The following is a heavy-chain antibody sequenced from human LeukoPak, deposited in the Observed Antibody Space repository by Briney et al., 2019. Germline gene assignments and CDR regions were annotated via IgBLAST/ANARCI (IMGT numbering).Heavy chain of an antibody. Sequence: GSLLPSFAASGCAFSSYEMNWVRQAPGKGLEGVSYISSSGSTIYYPDSLKARFTITRDNDKNSLYLQTNSLTAEDTAVYYCAREAMAGEFDPWGQGTLVTVSS. D-gene: IGHD5-24*01. CDR3: AREAMAGEFDP. CDR1: GCAFSSYE. J-gene: IGHJ5*02. V-gene: IGHV3-48*03. CDR2: ISSSGSTI.